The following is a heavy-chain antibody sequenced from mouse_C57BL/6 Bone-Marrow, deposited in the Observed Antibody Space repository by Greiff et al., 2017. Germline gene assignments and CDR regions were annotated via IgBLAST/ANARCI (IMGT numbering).Heavy chain of an antibody. D-gene: IGHD2-4*01. CDR3: APYDYDRSGDY. CDR1: GYTFTTYP. J-gene: IGHJ2*01. V-gene: IGHV1-47*01. Sequence: QVQLQQSGAELVKPGASVKMSCTASGYTFTTYPIEWMQQNHGKSLEWIGNFHPYNDDTKYNEKVKGQATLTVENSSSTVYLELSRLKSDDSAVYYWAPYDYDRSGDYWGQGTTLTVSS. CDR2: FHPYNDDT.